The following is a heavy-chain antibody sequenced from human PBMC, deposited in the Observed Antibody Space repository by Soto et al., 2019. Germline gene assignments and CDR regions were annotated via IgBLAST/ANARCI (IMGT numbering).Heavy chain of an antibody. Sequence: QVQLLQSGAEVKKPGASVKVSCKASGYTFTSYGISWVRQAPGQGLEWMGWISAYNGNTNYAQKLQGRVTMTTDTSTSTAYMELCSLRYEDTAVYYCASVGPIWEMVRGVSPGRGKRRPGSRGGYGMDVRGQGTTVTVSS. CDR2: ISAYNGNT. CDR1: GYTFTSYG. D-gene: IGHD3-10*01. J-gene: IGHJ6*02. V-gene: IGHV1-18*01. CDR3: ASVGPIWEMVRGVSPGRGKRRPGSRGGYGMDV.